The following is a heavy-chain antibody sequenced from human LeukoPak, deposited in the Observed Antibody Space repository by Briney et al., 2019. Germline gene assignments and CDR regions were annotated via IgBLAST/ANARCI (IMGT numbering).Heavy chain of an antibody. Sequence: GGSLRLSCAASGFTFSSSGMHWVRQAPGKGLEWVAVISYDGSNKYYADSVKGRFTFSRDNSKNTLYLQMNSLRAEDTAVYYCAKEYCSNSVCHSLDYWGQGTLVIVSS. CDR2: ISYDGSNK. J-gene: IGHJ4*02. CDR3: AKEYCSNSVCHSLDY. V-gene: IGHV3-30*18. D-gene: IGHD2-8*01. CDR1: GFTFSSSG.